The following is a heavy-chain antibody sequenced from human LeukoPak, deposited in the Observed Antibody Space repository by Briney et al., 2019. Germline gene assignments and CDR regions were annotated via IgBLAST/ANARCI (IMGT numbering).Heavy chain of an antibody. Sequence: PSETLSLTCTVSGGSISSGSYYWSWIRQPAGKGLEWIGHIYTSGSTNYNPSLKSRVTISVDTSKNQFSLKLSSVTAADTAVYYCARGDTAMVIDNWFDPWSQGTLVTVSS. J-gene: IGHJ5*02. CDR1: GGSISSGSYY. D-gene: IGHD5-18*01. V-gene: IGHV4-61*09. CDR2: IYTSGST. CDR3: ARGDTAMVIDNWFDP.